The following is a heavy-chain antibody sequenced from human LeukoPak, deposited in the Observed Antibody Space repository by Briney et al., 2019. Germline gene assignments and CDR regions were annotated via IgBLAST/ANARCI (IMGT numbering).Heavy chain of an antibody. J-gene: IGHJ4*02. D-gene: IGHD2-15*01. CDR3: ASELAARYCSGGSCYATDY. Sequence: SETLSLTCTVSGGSISSSSYYWGWIRQPPGKGLEWIGSIYYSGSTYYNPSLKSRVTISVDTSKNQISLKLSSVTAADTAVYYCASELAARYCSGGSCYATDYWGQGTLVTVSS. CDR2: IYYSGST. V-gene: IGHV4-39*01. CDR1: GGSISSSSYY.